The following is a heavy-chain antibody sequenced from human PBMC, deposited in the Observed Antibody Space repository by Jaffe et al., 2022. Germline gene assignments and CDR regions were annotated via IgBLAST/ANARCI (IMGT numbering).Heavy chain of an antibody. V-gene: IGHV3-30*18. Sequence: QVQLVESGGGVVQPGRSLRLSCAASGFTFSSYGMHWVRQAPGKGLEWVAVISYDGSNKYYADSVKGRFTISRDNSKNTLYLQMNSLRAEDTAVYYCAKDYSLDFWSGYYYYYYMDVWGKGTTVTVSS. CDR2: ISYDGSNK. J-gene: IGHJ6*03. CDR1: GFTFSSYG. D-gene: IGHD3-3*01. CDR3: AKDYSLDFWSGYYYYYYMDV.